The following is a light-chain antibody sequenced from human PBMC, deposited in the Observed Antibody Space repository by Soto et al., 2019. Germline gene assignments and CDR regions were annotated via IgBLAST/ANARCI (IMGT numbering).Light chain of an antibody. V-gene: IGKV1-39*01. CDR2: AAS. CDR3: QQSYNTLYT. Sequence: DIQMTQSPSSLSASVGDRVTITCRASQTIGNFLNWYRQRPGKAPNLLIYAASTLQSGVPSRFSGSGSGTDFTLTISSLQPDDAATYYCQQSYNTLYTFGQGTKLEI. CDR1: QTIGNF. J-gene: IGKJ2*01.